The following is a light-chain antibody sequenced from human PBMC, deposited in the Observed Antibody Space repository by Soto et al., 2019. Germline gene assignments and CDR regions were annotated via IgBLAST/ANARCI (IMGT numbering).Light chain of an antibody. V-gene: IGKV1-5*01. J-gene: IGKJ1*01. Sequence: MQMTQSPSTLSASVGDRVTITCRASQTISNRLAWYQVKPGKAPKLLMHDASSLESGVPSRFSGSASGTEFTLTISSLQPDDFATYFCQQYSTYSWTFGQGTKVDI. CDR3: QQYSTYSWT. CDR1: QTISNR. CDR2: DAS.